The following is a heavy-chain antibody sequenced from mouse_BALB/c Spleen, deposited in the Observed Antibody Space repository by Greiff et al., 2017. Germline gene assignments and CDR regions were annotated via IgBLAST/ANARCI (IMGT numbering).Heavy chain of an antibody. D-gene: IGHD2-4*01. Sequence: VHLVESGAELAKPGASVKMSCKASGYTFTSYWMHWVKQRPGQGLEWIGYINPSTGYTEYNQKFKDKATLTADKSSSTAYMQLSSLTSEDSAVYYCASYDYTFLYAMDYWGQGTSVTVSS. CDR1: GYTFTSYW. V-gene: IGHV1-7*01. CDR3: ASYDYTFLYAMDY. J-gene: IGHJ4*01. CDR2: INPSTGYT.